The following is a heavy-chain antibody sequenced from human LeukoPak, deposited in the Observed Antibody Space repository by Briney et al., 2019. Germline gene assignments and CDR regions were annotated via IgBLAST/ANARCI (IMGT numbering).Heavy chain of an antibody. CDR1: GGSFSAYY. J-gene: IGHJ3*02. CDR3: ARDRRWELLRASAFDI. CDR2: INHSGST. Sequence: TSETLSLTCAVYGGSFSAYYWSWVRQPPGKGLEWIGEINHSGSTNYNPSLKSRVTMSVDTSKNQFSLKLSSVTAADTAVYYCARDRRWELLRASAFDIWGQGTMVTVSS. D-gene: IGHD1-26*01. V-gene: IGHV4-34*01.